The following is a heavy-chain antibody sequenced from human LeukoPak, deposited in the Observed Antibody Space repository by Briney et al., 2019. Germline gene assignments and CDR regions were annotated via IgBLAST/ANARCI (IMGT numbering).Heavy chain of an antibody. D-gene: IGHD3-22*01. CDR1: GYTFTNYY. V-gene: IGHV1-46*01. J-gene: IGHJ4*02. CDR3: ARVASYDSSSYYAY. Sequence: GASVKVSCKASGYTFTNYYMHWVRQAPGQGLEWMGIINPSGGSARYAQKFQGRVTMTRDTSTSTGYMEVSSLRSEDTAVYYCARVASYDSSSYYAYWGQGTLVTVSS. CDR2: INPSGGSA.